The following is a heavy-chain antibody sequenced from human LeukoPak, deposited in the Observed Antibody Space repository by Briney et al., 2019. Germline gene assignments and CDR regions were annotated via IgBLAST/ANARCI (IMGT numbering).Heavy chain of an antibody. CDR1: GFTFSSYS. CDR3: ARPQEVDSSSTSCYFGPPYYYGMDV. D-gene: IGHD2-2*01. CDR2: ISSSSSYI. V-gene: IGHV3-21*01. Sequence: GGSLRLSCAASGFTFSSYSMNWVRQAPGKGLEWVSSISSSSSYIYYADSVKGRFTISRDNAKNSLYLQMNSLRAEDTAVYYCARPQEVDSSSTSCYFGPPYYYGMDVWGQGTTVTVSS. J-gene: IGHJ6*02.